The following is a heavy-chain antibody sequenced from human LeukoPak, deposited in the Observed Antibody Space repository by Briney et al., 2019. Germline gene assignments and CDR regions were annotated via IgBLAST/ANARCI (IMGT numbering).Heavy chain of an antibody. CDR2: FYGGGST. D-gene: IGHD6-19*01. CDR1: GFTVSSNY. CDR3: ATILHSSGWIYFEY. Sequence: GGSLRLSCAASGFTVSSNYMSWVRQAPGKGLEWVSIFYGGGSTYYADSVKGRFTISRDTSKNTLYLQMNSLRAEDTAVYYCATILHSSGWIYFEYWGQGTLVTVSS. J-gene: IGHJ4*02. V-gene: IGHV3-53*01.